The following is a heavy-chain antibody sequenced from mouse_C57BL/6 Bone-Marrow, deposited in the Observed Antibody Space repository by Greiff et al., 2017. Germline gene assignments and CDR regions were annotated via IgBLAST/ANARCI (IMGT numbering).Heavy chain of an antibody. CDR1: GYTFTSYW. CDR3: AREGYYYGSSYFAY. Sequence: QVQLKQPGAELVKPGASVKVSCKASGYTFTSYWMHWVKQRPGQGLEWIGDIYPGSGSTNYNEKFKSKATLTVDTSSSTAYMQLSSLTSEDSAVYYCAREGYYYGSSYFAYWGKGTLGTVSA. J-gene: IGHJ3*01. V-gene: IGHV1-55*01. CDR2: IYPGSGST. D-gene: IGHD1-1*01.